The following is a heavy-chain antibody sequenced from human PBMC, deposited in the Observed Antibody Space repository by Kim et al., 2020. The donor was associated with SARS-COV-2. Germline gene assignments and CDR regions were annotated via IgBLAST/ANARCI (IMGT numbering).Heavy chain of an antibody. J-gene: IGHJ5*02. CDR3: AKDGTRVYDILTGYYNPRWFDP. Sequence: GGSLRLSCAASGFTFSSYAMSWVRQAPGKGLEWVSAISGSGGSTYYADSVKGRFTISRDNSKNTLYLQMNSLRAEDTAVYYCAKDGTRVYDILTGYYNPRWFDPWGQGTLVTVSS. CDR2: ISGSGGST. D-gene: IGHD3-9*01. CDR1: GFTFSSYA. V-gene: IGHV3-23*01.